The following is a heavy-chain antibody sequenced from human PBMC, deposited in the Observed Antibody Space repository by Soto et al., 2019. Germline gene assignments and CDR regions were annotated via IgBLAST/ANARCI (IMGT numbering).Heavy chain of an antibody. CDR3: AREVIPLTTDWYFDL. J-gene: IGHJ2*01. V-gene: IGHV4-34*01. D-gene: IGHD4-17*01. CDR2: IYDSGST. Sequence: SETLSLTCAVYGGSFSGYYWSWIRQPPGKGLEWIGEIYDSGSTNYNPSLKSRVTISVDTSKNQFSLRLSSVTAADTAVYYCAREVIPLTTDWYFDLWGRGTLVTVSS. CDR1: GGSFSGYY.